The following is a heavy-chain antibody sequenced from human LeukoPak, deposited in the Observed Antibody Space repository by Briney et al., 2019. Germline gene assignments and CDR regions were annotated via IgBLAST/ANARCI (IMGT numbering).Heavy chain of an antibody. CDR1: GSTFTSYW. D-gene: IGHD5-24*01. J-gene: IGHJ4*02. CDR3: ARHLDGYIPDY. V-gene: IGHV5-51*01. CDR2: IYPGDSDT. Sequence: GGPFQISCQGSGSTFTSYWIGWVRQVPGKGLEWMGIIYPGDSDTRYSPSFQGQVTISADKSISTAYLQWSSLKASDTAMYYCARHLDGYIPDYWGQGTLVTVSS.